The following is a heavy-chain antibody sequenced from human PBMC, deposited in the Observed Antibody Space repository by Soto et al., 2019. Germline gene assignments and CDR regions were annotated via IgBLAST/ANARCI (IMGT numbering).Heavy chain of an antibody. CDR2: ISAYNGNT. CDR1: GYTFTSYG. D-gene: IGHD6-19*01. V-gene: IGHV1-18*04. Sequence: QGQLVQSGAEVKKPGASVKVSCKASGYTFTSYGISWVRQAPGQGLEWMGWISAYNGNTNYAQKLQGRVTMTTATSTRTQYMELRSLRSDDTAVYYCSRDGISGWYAGLGRDAFDIWGHGKIVTVSS. CDR3: SRDGISGWYAGLGRDAFDI. J-gene: IGHJ3*02.